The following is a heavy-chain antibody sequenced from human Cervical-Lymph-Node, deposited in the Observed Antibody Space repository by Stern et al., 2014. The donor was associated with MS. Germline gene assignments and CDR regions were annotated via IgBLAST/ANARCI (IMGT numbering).Heavy chain of an antibody. CDR2: INPSSGGT. CDR3: VRDASRYSSSWYFDS. Sequence: QVQLVQSGAEVKKPGASVKVSCKASGYTLTAYYMHWVRQAPGQGLEWMGWINPSSGGTNYAQKFQGRVTMTRDTSISTAYMGLSSLTSDDTAVYYCVRDASRYSSSWYFDSWGQGTLVTVSS. V-gene: IGHV1-2*02. CDR1: GYTLTAYY. J-gene: IGHJ4*02. D-gene: IGHD6-13*01.